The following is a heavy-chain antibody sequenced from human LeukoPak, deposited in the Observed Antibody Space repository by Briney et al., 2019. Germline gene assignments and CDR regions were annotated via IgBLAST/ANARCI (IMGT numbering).Heavy chain of an antibody. Sequence: GGSLRLSCVASGFTFSNYYMHWVRQAPGKGLEWVAIISDDGERKFYADSVRGRITISRDKSKNTLFLQMNSLRADDTAVYFCAKDLSGHWCIDYWGQGTLVTVSS. J-gene: IGHJ4*02. CDR1: GFTFSNYY. CDR2: ISDDGERK. D-gene: IGHD4/OR15-4a*01. V-gene: IGHV3-30*18. CDR3: AKDLSGHWCIDY.